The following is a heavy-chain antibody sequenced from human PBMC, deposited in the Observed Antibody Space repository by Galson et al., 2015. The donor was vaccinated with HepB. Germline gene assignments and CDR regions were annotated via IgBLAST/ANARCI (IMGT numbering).Heavy chain of an antibody. J-gene: IGHJ4*02. CDR3: VRESLMAMVTFDL. CDR2: IWHDGSNQ. CDR1: GFIFSRHG. V-gene: IGHV3-33*01. Sequence: SLRLSCAASGFIFSRHGIHWVRQAPGKGLECVAMIWHDGSNQLYADSVKGRFTISRDYSKNTLYLQMNSLRAEDTAVYYCVRESLMAMVTFDLWGRGTLVTVSS. D-gene: IGHD5-18*01.